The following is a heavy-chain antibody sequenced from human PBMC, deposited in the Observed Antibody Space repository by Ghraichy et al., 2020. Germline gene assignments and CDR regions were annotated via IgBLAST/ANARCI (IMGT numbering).Heavy chain of an antibody. Sequence: SETLSLTCAVYGGSFSGYYWSWIRQPPGKGLEWIGEINHSGSTNYNPSLKSRVTISVDTSKNQFSLKLSSVTAADTAVYYCARGEDGYNFCDYWGQGTLVTVSS. D-gene: IGHD5-24*01. CDR3: ARGEDGYNFCDY. CDR2: INHSGST. V-gene: IGHV4-34*01. J-gene: IGHJ4*02. CDR1: GGSFSGYY.